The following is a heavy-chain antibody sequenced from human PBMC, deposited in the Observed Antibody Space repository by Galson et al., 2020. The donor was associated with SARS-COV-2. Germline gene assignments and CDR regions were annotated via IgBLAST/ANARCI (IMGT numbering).Heavy chain of an antibody. CDR1: GGSMNNYW. CDR2: VFSSGTT. D-gene: IGHD3-10*01. J-gene: IGHJ6*02. Sequence: SETLSLTCTVSGGSMNNYWWGWIRQPPGEGLEWIGNVFSSGTTHYNPSLKSRITMSVDMSKNQVSFNLNSVTAADTAVYYCARWGARGGADGLDGWGRGTMVTVS. CDR3: ARWGARGGADGLDG. V-gene: IGHV4-59*01.